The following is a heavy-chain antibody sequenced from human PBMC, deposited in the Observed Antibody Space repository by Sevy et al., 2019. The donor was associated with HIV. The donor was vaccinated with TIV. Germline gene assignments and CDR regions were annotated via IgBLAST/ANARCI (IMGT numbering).Heavy chain of an antibody. J-gene: IGHJ4*02. D-gene: IGHD6-19*01. CDR1: GFTFGDYA. V-gene: IGHV3-49*03. CDR2: IRSKAYGGTT. Sequence: GGSLRLSCTASGFTFGDYAMSWFRQAPGKGLEWVGFIRSKAYGGTTEYAASVKGRFTTSSNDSKSIVYLKMNSLKTEDTALYYCTRGGSSGWYRPKYFDYWGQGTLVTVSS. CDR3: TRGGSSGWYRPKYFDY.